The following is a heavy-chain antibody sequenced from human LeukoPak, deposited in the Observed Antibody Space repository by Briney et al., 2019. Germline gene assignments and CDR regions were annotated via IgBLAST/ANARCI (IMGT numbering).Heavy chain of an antibody. CDR2: ISGGGGST. CDR3: AKLGGKNYYYYMDV. Sequence: GGSLRLSCTTSGFTFSDYAMSWVRQAPGKGLEWVSAISGGGGSTYYADSVKGRFTISRDNSKNTLYLQMNSLRAEDTAVYYCAKLGGKNYYYYMDVWGKGTTVTVSS. D-gene: IGHD4-23*01. CDR1: GFTFSDYA. V-gene: IGHV3-23*01. J-gene: IGHJ6*03.